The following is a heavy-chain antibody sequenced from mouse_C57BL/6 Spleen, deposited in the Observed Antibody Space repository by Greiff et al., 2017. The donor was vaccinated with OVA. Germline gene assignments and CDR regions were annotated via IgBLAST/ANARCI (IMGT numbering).Heavy chain of an antibody. J-gene: IGHJ3*01. CDR2: INPNNGGT. V-gene: IGHV1-26*01. Sequence: VQLQQSGPELVKPGASVKISCKASGYTFTDYYMNWVKQSPGKSLEWIGDINPNNGGTSYNQKFKGKATLTVDKSSSTAYMELRSLTSEYSAVYYWGGNYEGWFAYWGQGTLVTVSA. D-gene: IGHD2-1*01. CDR1: GYTFTDYY. CDR3: GGNYEGWFAY.